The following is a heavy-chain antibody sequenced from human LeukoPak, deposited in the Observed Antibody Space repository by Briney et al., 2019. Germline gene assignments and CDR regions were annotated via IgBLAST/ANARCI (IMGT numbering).Heavy chain of an antibody. V-gene: IGHV3-23*01. Sequence: GGSLRLSCAASGFTFTNYAMNWVRQAPGKGLEWASTISGSVDNTYYADSVKGRFAISRDNSKNTLYLQMNSLRAGDTAVYYCARTTTVDGRDYWGQGTLVTVSS. J-gene: IGHJ4*02. D-gene: IGHD4-23*01. CDR3: ARTTTVDGRDY. CDR2: ISGSVDNT. CDR1: GFTFTNYA.